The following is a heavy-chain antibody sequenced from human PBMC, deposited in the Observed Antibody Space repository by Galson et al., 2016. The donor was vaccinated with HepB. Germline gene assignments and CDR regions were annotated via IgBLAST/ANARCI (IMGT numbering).Heavy chain of an antibody. J-gene: IGHJ4*02. V-gene: IGHV3-48*02. D-gene: IGHD6-25*01. Sequence: SLRLSCAASGFIFSSYDMNWVRQAPGKGLEWVSLIISDGNSVYYADSVKGRFTMSRDNAQNSLYLQMNSLRDEDTAIYYCVRGASGWDDFDYWGQGTLVTVSS. CDR3: VRGASGWDDFDY. CDR2: IISDGNSV. CDR1: GFIFSSYD.